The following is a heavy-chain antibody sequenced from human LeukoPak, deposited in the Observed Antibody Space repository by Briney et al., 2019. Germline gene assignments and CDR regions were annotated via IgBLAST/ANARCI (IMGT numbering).Heavy chain of an antibody. J-gene: IGHJ3*02. V-gene: IGHV4-31*03. Sequence: SETLSLTCTVSGGSISSGGYYWSWIRQHPGKGLEWVGYIYYSGSTYYNPSLKSRVTISVDTSKNQFSLKLSSVTAADTAVYYCARGWDLMGLPGAFDIWGQGTMVTVSS. D-gene: IGHD1-26*01. CDR2: IYYSGST. CDR1: GGSISSGGYY. CDR3: ARGWDLMGLPGAFDI.